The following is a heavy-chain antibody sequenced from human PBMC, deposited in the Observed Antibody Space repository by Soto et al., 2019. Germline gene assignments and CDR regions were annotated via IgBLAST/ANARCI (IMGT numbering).Heavy chain of an antibody. CDR1: GFTFTDYA. V-gene: IGHV3-23*01. J-gene: IGHJ4*02. CDR3: ASNSGTAVTTSRVFHY. D-gene: IGHD4-17*01. CDR2: VSGSGDSA. Sequence: EVQLLESGGGLVQPGGSLRLSCVASGFTFTDYAMSWVRQAPGKGLEWVSGVSGSGDSAYYADSVKGRFTISRDNSRTTLYLQMTSRRAEDTAVYYCASNSGTAVTTSRVFHYWGQGTLVTVSS.